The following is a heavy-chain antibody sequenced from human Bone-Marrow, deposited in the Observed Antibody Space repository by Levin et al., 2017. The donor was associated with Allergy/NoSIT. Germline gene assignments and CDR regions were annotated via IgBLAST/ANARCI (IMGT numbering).Heavy chain of an antibody. Sequence: SETLSLTCTVSGGSISTGYWSWIRQPPGKGPVWLGYFHSGGNYYNPSLKSRISISGDTSQNQFSLRLTSVTAADTAVYYCARHDQFWSAYSKAGYLDHWGQGALVTVSP. CDR2: FHSGGN. CDR3: ARHDQFWSAYSKAGYLDH. D-gene: IGHD3-3*01. J-gene: IGHJ4*02. CDR1: GGSISTGY. V-gene: IGHV4-59*03.